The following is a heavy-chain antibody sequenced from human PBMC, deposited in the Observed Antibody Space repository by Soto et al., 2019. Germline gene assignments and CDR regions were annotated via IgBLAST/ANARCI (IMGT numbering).Heavy chain of an antibody. V-gene: IGHV3-23*01. J-gene: IGHJ6*03. CDR2: ISGSGGST. CDR3: AKDPRLEVRGVIPYYYYYMDV. CDR1: GFTFSSYA. Sequence: GGSLRLSCAASGFTFSSYAMGWVRQAPGKGLEWVSAISGSGGSTYYADSVKGRFTISRDNSKNTLYLQMNSLRAEDTAVYYCAKDPRLEVRGVIPYYYYYMDVWGKGTTVTVSS. D-gene: IGHD3-10*01.